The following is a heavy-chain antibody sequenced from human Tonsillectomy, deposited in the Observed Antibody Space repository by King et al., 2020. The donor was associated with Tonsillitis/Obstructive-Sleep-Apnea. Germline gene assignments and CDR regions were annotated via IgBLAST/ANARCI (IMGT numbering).Heavy chain of an antibody. Sequence: QLQESGPGLVKPSETLSLTCTVSGGFISGSSYYWGWIRQPPGKGPECIGSLYSRWSTYYNPSLESRVTISVDTAKNQFSLKLNSVPAADTAMYYCASPLLPRSCNRSGANCYPGILAPPLWGQGKMVTVSS. CDR2: LYSRWST. CDR1: GGFISGSSYY. CDR3: ASPLLPRSCNRSGANCYPGILAPPL. V-gene: IGHV4-39*01. D-gene: IGHD2-2*01. J-gene: IGHJ3*01.